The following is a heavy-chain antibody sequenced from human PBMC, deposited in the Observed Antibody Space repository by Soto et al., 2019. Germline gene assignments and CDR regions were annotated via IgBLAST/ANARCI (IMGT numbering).Heavy chain of an antibody. CDR1: GFTFSDHY. CDR2: SRDKVHSHTT. CDR3: ARGVVSTGYFDY. V-gene: IGHV3-72*01. J-gene: IGHJ4*02. Sequence: EVQLAESGGGLVQPGGSLRLSCAASGFTFSDHYMDWVRQAPGKGLEWVGRSRDKVHSHTTEYAASVKGRLTISRGDSENSLYLQMNSLNTESTAVYYCARGVVSTGYFDYWGQGTLVSVSS. D-gene: IGHD5-12*01.